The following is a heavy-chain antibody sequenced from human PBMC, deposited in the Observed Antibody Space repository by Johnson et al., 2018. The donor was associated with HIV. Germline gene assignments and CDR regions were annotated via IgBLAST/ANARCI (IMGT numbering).Heavy chain of an antibody. D-gene: IGHD1-26*01. J-gene: IGHJ3*02. CDR1: RFTFSSYW. CDR2: FYSDGST. V-gene: IGHV3-66*01. Sequence: VQLVESGGGLVQPGGSLRLSCAASRFTFSSYWMHWVRQAPGKGLEWVSLFYSDGSTHYADSVKGRLTISRDLSKNTLYLQMNSLRGEDTAVYYCATDRGGSYDAFHIWGQGTMVTVSS. CDR3: ATDRGGSYDAFHI.